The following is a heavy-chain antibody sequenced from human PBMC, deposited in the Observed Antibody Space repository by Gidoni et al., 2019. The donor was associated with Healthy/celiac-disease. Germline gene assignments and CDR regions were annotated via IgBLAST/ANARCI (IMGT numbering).Heavy chain of an antibody. V-gene: IGHV3-48*03. CDR3: ARGYGDWYFDL. Sequence: EVQLVESGGGLVQPGGSLRLSCAASGFTFSSYEMNWVRQAPGKGLEWVSYISSSGSTIYSADSVKGRFTISRDNAKNSLYLQMNSLRAEDTAVYYCARGYGDWYFDLWGRGTLVTVSS. CDR1: GFTFSSYE. CDR2: ISSSGSTI. J-gene: IGHJ2*01. D-gene: IGHD4-17*01.